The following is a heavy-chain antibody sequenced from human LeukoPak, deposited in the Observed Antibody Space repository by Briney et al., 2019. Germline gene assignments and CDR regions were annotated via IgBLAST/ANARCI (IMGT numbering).Heavy chain of an antibody. J-gene: IGHJ5*02. CDR3: ARDSSGWYGVLNWFDP. V-gene: IGHV4-4*07. CDR1: GGSISSYY. CDR2: IYTSGST. Sequence: SETLSLTCSVTGGSISSYYWSWIRPPAGKGLEWIGRIYTSGSTNYNPSLKRRVTMTVDTSKNQFSLKLSSVTAADTAVYYCARDSSGWYGVLNWFDPWGQGTLVTVSS. D-gene: IGHD6-19*01.